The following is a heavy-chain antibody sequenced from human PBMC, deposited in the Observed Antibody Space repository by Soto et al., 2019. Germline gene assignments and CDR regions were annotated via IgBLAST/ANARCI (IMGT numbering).Heavy chain of an antibody. CDR1: GFTFSNAW. CDR3: TTVRDSSGWYEY. Sequence: GGSLRLSCAASGFTFSNAWMSWVRQAPGKGLEWVGRIKSKTDGGTTDYAAPVKGRFTISRDDSQNTLYLQMNSLKTEDTAVYYCTTVRDSSGWYEYWGQGTLVTVSS. V-gene: IGHV3-15*01. D-gene: IGHD6-19*01. CDR2: IKSKTDGGTT. J-gene: IGHJ4*02.